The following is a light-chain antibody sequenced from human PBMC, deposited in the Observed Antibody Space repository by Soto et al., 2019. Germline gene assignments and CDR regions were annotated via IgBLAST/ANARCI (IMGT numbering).Light chain of an antibody. CDR2: GVS. Sequence: EIVLTQSPGTLSLSPGERATLSCRASQSVKTKYLAWYQQKPGQAPRLLMSGVSSRATGIPDRFSGSGSGTDFNLTISRLEPEYFAVYYCQQFGTSLLVTFGPGTKVDIK. V-gene: IGKV3-20*01. J-gene: IGKJ3*01. CDR1: QSVKTKY. CDR3: QQFGTSLLVT.